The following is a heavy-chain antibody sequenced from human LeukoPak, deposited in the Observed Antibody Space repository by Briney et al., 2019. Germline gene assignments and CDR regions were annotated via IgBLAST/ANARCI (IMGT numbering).Heavy chain of an antibody. V-gene: IGHV4-30-2*01. CDR1: RGSINSGGYF. D-gene: IGHD1-1*01. J-gene: IGHJ4*02. CDR3: ATPGGTVGYFDC. CDR2: IYQCGSA. Sequence: SETLSVTRVVSRGSINSGGYFWRWIRQPPGRGLQWIGYIYQCGSAYYHPPLESRLTISRHRAKNPFSRKLTSVTAAEWAVYYCATPGGTVGYFDCWGQGILVTVSS.